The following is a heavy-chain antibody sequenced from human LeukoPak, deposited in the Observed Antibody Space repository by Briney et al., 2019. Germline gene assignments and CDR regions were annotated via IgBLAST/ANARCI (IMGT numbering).Heavy chain of an antibody. Sequence: SETLSLTCTVSGDSISGYYWSWIRQPPGKGLEWIGNVYYSGGTNYNPSLKSRLTISVDTSTNQFSLKLSSVTAADTAVYYCARSSGWIDYWGQGTLVTVSS. V-gene: IGHV4-59*01. J-gene: IGHJ4*02. CDR1: GDSISGYY. D-gene: IGHD6-19*01. CDR3: ARSSGWIDY. CDR2: VYYSGGT.